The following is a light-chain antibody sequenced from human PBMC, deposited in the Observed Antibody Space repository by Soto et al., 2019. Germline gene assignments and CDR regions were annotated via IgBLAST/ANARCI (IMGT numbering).Light chain of an antibody. CDR1: QDISTY. J-gene: IGKJ1*01. Sequence: DIQMTQSPSSLSASAGDRVTLTCQASQDISTYLNWYQQKPGKAPKLLIYAASTLQSGVPSRFSGSGSGTKFTLTIASLQPDDFATYYCQQYETFSGTFGPGTKVDI. CDR3: QQYETFSGT. V-gene: IGKV1-39*01. CDR2: AAS.